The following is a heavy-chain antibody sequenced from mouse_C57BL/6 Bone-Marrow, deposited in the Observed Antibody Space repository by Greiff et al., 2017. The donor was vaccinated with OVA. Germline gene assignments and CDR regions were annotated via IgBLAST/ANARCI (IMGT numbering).Heavy chain of an antibody. CDR3: ARSYYSNYDWFAY. CDR2: INPSSGYT. D-gene: IGHD2-5*01. V-gene: IGHV1-7*01. J-gene: IGHJ3*01. Sequence: VQLQQSGAELAKPGASVKLSCKASGYTFTSSWMHWVKQRPGQGLEWIGYINPSSGYTKYNQKFKDKATLTADKSSSTAYMQLSSLTYEDSAVYYCARSYYSNYDWFAYWGQGTLVTVSA. CDR1: GYTFTSSW.